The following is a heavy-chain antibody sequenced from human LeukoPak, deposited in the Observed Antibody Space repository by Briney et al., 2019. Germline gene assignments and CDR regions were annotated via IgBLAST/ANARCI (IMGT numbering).Heavy chain of an antibody. Sequence: GESLKISCKGSGYSFTSYWIGWVRQMPGKGLEWMGIIYPGDSDTRYSPSFQGQVTISADKSISTAYLQWSSLKASDTAMYYCARPSDDYGEWGGFDYWGQGTLVTVSS. CDR1: GYSFTSYW. CDR3: ARPSDDYGEWGGFDY. CDR2: IYPGDSDT. J-gene: IGHJ4*02. D-gene: IGHD4-17*01. V-gene: IGHV5-51*01.